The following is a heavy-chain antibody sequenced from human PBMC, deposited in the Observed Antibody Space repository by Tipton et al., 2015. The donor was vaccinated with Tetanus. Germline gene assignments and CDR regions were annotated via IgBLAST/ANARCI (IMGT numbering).Heavy chain of an antibody. J-gene: IGHJ6*02. Sequence: SLRLSCAASGSTFREYWMSWVRQAPGKGLEWVANIQNDGGETYHLESVRGRFTISRDNGKNSLSLQMNSLRAEDTAVYYCARYLFAYGMDVWGQGTTVTVSS. CDR1: GSTFREYW. CDR3: ARYLFAYGMDV. CDR2: IQNDGGET. V-gene: IGHV3-7*03.